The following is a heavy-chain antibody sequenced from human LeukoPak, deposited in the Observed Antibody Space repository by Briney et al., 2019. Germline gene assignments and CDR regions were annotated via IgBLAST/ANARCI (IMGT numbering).Heavy chain of an antibody. V-gene: IGHV3-23*01. CDR3: AIANGQFDY. Sequence: GALRLPCAASGFTFSSYAMSWVRQAPGKGLEWVSAISGSGGSIYYADSVKGRFTISRDNSKNTLYLQMNSLRAEDTAVYYCAIANGQFDYWGQGTLVTVSS. CDR2: ISGSGGSI. J-gene: IGHJ4*02. CDR1: GFTFSSYA.